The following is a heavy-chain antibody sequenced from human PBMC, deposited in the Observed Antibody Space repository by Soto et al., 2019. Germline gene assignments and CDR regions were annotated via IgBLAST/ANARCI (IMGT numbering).Heavy chain of an antibody. J-gene: IGHJ4*02. CDR3: ARGGWKLFDY. CDR2: IYYSGST. Sequence: SETLSLTCTVSGGSISYYYWSWIRQPPGKGLEWIGYIYYSGSTNYNPSLKSRVTISVDTSKNQFSLKLSSVTAADTAVYYCARGGWKLFDYWGQGTLVTVSS. D-gene: IGHD6-19*01. V-gene: IGHV4-59*01. CDR1: GGSISYYY.